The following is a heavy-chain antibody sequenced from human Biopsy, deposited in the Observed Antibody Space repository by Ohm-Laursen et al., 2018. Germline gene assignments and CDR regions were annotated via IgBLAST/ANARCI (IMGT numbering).Heavy chain of an antibody. J-gene: IGHJ3*02. CDR1: GFGFYA. CDR2: TSFDGSNK. CDR3: AKDGGQWPGGAFDI. D-gene: IGHD6-19*01. Sequence: SLRLSCSASGFGFYAMHWVRQPPGKGLEWLAVTSFDGSNKFYAESVRGRFTISRDRSRDTLYLQMNRLTNEDTALYYCAKDGGQWPGGAFDIWGHGTMVIVAS. V-gene: IGHV3-30*18.